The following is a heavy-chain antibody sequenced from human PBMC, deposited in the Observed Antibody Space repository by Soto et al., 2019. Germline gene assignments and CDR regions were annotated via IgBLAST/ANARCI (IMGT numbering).Heavy chain of an antibody. CDR1: GFTLSGHG. V-gene: IGHV3-30*18. J-gene: IGHJ4*02. D-gene: IGHD2-8*01. Sequence: VQLVESGGGVIQPGRSLRLSCSASGFTLSGHGMHWVRQAPGRGLEWVGVVVKDGRDPFYADPVKGRFTISRDISQNTIYLKMDSLRPDDSGVYYCAKDPDRMLMDHWGRGTLVTVSS. CDR3: AKDPDRMLMDH. CDR2: VVKDGRDP.